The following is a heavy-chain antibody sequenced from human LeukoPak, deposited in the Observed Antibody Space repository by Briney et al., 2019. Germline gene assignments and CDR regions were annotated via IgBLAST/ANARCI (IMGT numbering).Heavy chain of an antibody. CDR1: GFTFSSYD. V-gene: IGHV3-13*01. J-gene: IGHJ4*02. D-gene: IGHD4/OR15-4a*01. CDR3: ARGPGGAPDY. CDR2: IVTAGDT. Sequence: GGSLTLPCAASGFTFSSYDMLCPPPATGKGLEWFSDIVTAGDTYYTGSVKGRFTIYRENAKNSLYLQMTSLRAGDTAVYYCARGPGGAPDYWGQGTLVTVSS.